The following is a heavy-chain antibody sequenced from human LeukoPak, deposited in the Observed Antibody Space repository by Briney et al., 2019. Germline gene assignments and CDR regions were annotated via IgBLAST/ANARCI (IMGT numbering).Heavy chain of an antibody. V-gene: IGHV1-8*01. CDR3: TTNHLGLGL. Sequence: ASVKVSCKAYGYTFTSYDIIWLRQAPGQGPECVGWIKPNSGNTGYAQKFQGRVTMTRDTSTSTAYMELNSLTYDDTAVFYCTTNHLGLGLWGQGTMLTVSS. CDR2: IKPNSGNT. J-gene: IGHJ3*01. D-gene: IGHD1-14*01. CDR1: GYTFTSYD.